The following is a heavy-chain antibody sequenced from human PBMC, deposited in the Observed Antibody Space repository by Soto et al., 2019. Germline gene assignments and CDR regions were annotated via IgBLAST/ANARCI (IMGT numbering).Heavy chain of an antibody. CDR3: ARDVRDFWSGYPQYDYYYGMDV. D-gene: IGHD3-3*01. CDR1: GGSISSYY. CDR2: IYTSGST. Sequence: SETLSLTCTVSGGSISSYYWSWIRQPAGKXLEWIGRIYTSGSTNYNPSLKSRVTMSVDTSKNQFSLKLSSVTAADTAVYYCARDVRDFWSGYPQYDYYYGMDVWGQGTMVTVSS. V-gene: IGHV4-4*07. J-gene: IGHJ6*02.